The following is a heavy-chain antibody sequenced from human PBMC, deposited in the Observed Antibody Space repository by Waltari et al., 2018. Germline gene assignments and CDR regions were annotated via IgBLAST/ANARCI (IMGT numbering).Heavy chain of an antibody. Sequence: EVQLVESGGGLVKPGGSLRLSCAASGFTFSSYSMNWVRQAPGKGLEWVSSISSSSSYIYYADSVKGRFTISRDNAKNSLYLQMNSLRAEDTAVYYCASQSLVVYALGYWGQGTLVTVSS. V-gene: IGHV3-21*01. CDR1: GFTFSSYS. J-gene: IGHJ4*02. D-gene: IGHD2-8*02. CDR3: ASQSLVVYALGY. CDR2: ISSSSSYI.